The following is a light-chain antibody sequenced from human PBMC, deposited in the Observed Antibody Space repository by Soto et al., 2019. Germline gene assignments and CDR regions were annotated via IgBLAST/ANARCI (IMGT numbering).Light chain of an antibody. V-gene: IGKV3-20*01. Sequence: EIVLTQSPGTLSLSPGEGATLSCRASQSVSSNSLAWYQQKPGQAPRLLIYGASSRASGIPDRFSGSGSGTDFTLTISRLEPEDFAVYYCQQCDTSRTWTFGQGTKVDIK. CDR2: GAS. CDR3: QQCDTSRTWT. CDR1: QSVSSNS. J-gene: IGKJ1*01.